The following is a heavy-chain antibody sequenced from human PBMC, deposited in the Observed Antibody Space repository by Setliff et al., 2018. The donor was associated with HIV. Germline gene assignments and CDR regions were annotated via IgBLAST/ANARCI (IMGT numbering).Heavy chain of an antibody. CDR1: GGSVSSSGYY. V-gene: IGHV4-39*07. Sequence: SETLSLTCTLSGGSVSSSGYYWGWLRQPPGQGPEWIGSVYYTGSTYYSLSLNSRVTISVDTSKNQFSLKLSSVTAADTAVYYCARGGNIAARFYYFDYWGQGLLVTVSS. CDR3: ARGGNIAARFYYFDY. D-gene: IGHD6-6*01. CDR2: VYYTGST. J-gene: IGHJ4*02.